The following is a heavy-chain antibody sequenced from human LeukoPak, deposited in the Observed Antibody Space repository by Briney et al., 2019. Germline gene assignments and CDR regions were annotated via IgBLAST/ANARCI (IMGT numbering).Heavy chain of an antibody. CDR3: ASNLGGGYYFDY. J-gene: IGHJ4*02. D-gene: IGHD3-16*01. CDR2: INPSSGGT. V-gene: IGHV1-2*02. CDR1: GYTFTDYY. Sequence: GASVRVSCKASGYTFTDYYMHWVRQAPGQGLEWMGWINPSSGGTNYAQKFQGRVTMTRDTSISTAYMELSRLRSDDTAVYYCASNLGGGYYFDYWGQGTLVTVSS.